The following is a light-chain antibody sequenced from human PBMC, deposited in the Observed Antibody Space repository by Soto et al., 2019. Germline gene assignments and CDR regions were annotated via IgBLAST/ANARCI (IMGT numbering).Light chain of an antibody. CDR2: YAS. CDR3: QQYNNWPPIT. CDR1: QSVRNY. Sequence: EIMMTQSPATLSVSQGERATLSCRASQSVRNYLAWYQQKPGQAPRLLIYYASTRATGIPARFSGSGSGTEFTLTISSLQSEDFALYYCQQYNNWPPITFGQGTRLEIK. J-gene: IGKJ5*01. V-gene: IGKV3-15*01.